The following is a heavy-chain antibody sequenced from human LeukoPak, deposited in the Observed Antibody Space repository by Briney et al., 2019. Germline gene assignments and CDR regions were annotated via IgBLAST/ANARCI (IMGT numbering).Heavy chain of an antibody. CDR1: GFTFSSYG. D-gene: IGHD3-10*01. CDR2: IRYDGSNK. CDR3: AKVGWFGDGGDY. J-gene: IGHJ4*02. V-gene: IGHV3-30*02. Sequence: GGSLRLSCAASGFTFSSYGMHWVRQAPGKGLEWVAFIRYDGSNKYYADSVKGRFTISRDNPKNTLYLQMNSLRAEDTAVYYCAKVGWFGDGGDYWGRGTLVTVSS.